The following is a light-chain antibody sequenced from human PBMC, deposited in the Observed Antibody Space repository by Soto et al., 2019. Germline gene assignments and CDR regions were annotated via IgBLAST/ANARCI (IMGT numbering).Light chain of an antibody. CDR2: KTS. V-gene: IGKV1-5*03. J-gene: IGKJ2*01. Sequence: DIQMTQSPSTLSASVGDRVTITCRASQSISGWLAWYQQKPGKAPKLLIYKTSTLESGVPSRFSGSESGTEFTLTISSLQPDDFATYYCQQYNNLYTFGQGTKLEIK. CDR1: QSISGW. CDR3: QQYNNLYT.